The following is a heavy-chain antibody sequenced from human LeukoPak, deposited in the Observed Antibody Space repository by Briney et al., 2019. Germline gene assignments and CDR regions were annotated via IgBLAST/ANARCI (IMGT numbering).Heavy chain of an antibody. CDR2: KKPNSGNP. CDR1: RYTFTSYD. CDR3: ARRWSYYFDY. D-gene: IGHD4-23*01. J-gene: IGHJ4*02. Sequence: SVKVSCKASRYTFTSYDINLVRHATGQGLEWMGWKKPNSGNPRYAQKFQGRVTITKKPSISSSHMELTRLRSEDPAFNYCARRWSYYFDYWGQGTLVTVS. V-gene: IGHV1-8*03.